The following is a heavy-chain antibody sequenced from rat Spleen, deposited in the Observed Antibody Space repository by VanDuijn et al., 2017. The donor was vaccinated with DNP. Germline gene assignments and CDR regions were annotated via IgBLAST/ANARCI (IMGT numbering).Heavy chain of an antibody. V-gene: IGHV5S10*01. Sequence: EVQLVESGGGLVQPGRSLKVSCAASGFTFSDYYMAWVRQAPKKGLEWVATIIYDGSRTYYRDSVKGRFTISRDNAKSTLYLQMDSLRSEDTAMYYCETQGKGFYYAMDAWGQGTSVTVSS. J-gene: IGHJ4*01. CDR1: GFTFSDYY. CDR2: IIYDGSRT. D-gene: IGHD4-4*01. CDR3: ETQGKGFYYAMDA.